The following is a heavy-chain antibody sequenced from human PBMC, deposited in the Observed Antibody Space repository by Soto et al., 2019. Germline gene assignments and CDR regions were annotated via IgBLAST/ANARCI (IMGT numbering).Heavy chain of an antibody. CDR3: ARSFGWYAIDY. J-gene: IGHJ4*02. V-gene: IGHV4-4*02. CDR2: MSHIGSV. CDR1: GVSISSNYY. D-gene: IGHD6-19*01. Sequence: QVLLQESGPGLVQPSGTLSLSCVVSGVSISSNYYWGWVRQSPGKGLEWLGDMSHIGSVNYNPSLKSRDSISMDRYQNQFSLKLNSVTAADTAVYYCARSFGWYAIDYWGQGSLVVVSS.